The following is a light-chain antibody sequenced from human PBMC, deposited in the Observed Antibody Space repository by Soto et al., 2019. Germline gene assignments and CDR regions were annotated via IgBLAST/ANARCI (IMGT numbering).Light chain of an antibody. Sequence: EIVLTQSRGTLSLSPGERATHTCRASQSVTSSYLAWYQQNPGQAPRLLIYATSSRATDIPDRFSGSGSGTAFTLTISSLEPEDFAVYYCQQYGSSLAITFGQGTRLEIK. J-gene: IGKJ5*01. CDR3: QQYGSSLAIT. V-gene: IGKV3-20*01. CDR1: QSVTSSY. CDR2: ATS.